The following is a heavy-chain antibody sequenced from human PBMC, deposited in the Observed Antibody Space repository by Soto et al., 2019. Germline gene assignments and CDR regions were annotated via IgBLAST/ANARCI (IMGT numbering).Heavy chain of an antibody. J-gene: IGHJ4*02. CDR3: VRDLDGSGSYYTDY. D-gene: IGHD3-10*01. Sequence: SSVKVSCKASGYNFINYGITWVRRAPGQGLEWMGWISVHNGNTNYAQRLQGRVTMTTDTSTSTAYMELRGLRSDDTAVYYCVRDLDGSGSYYTDYWGPGTLVTVSS. CDR1: GYNFINYG. V-gene: IGHV1-18*01. CDR2: ISVHNGNT.